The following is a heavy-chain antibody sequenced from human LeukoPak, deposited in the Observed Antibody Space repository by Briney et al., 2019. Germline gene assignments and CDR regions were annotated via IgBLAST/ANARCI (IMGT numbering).Heavy chain of an antibody. CDR1: GYSFTSYW. V-gene: IGHV5-51*01. J-gene: IGHJ4*02. Sequence: GESLKISCKGSGYSFTSYWIGWVRQMPGKGLEWMGIIYPGDSDTRYSPSFQGQVTISVDKSVSAAYLQWSSLKASDTAMYYCASPPTRECSSISCPLSYWGRGTLVTVSS. D-gene: IGHD2-2*01. CDR3: ASPPTRECSSISCPLSY. CDR2: IYPGDSDT.